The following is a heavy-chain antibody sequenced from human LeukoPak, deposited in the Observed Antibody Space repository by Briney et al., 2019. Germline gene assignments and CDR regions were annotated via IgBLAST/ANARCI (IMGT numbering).Heavy chain of an antibody. CDR1: GGSFSGYY. CDR2: INHSGST. J-gene: IGHJ4*02. D-gene: IGHD2-2*01. CDR3: ARLVVPAATDFDY. V-gene: IGHV4-34*01. Sequence: SETLSLTCAVYGGSFSGYYWSWIRQPPGKGLEWIGEINHSGSTNCNPSLKSRVTISVDTPKNQFSLKLSSVTAADTAVYYCARLVVPAATDFDYWGQGTLVTVSS.